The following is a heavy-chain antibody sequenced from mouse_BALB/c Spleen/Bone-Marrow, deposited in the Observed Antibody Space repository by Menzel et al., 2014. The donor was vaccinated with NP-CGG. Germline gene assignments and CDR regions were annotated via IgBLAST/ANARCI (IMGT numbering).Heavy chain of an antibody. Sequence: VQLQQSGAELIKPGASVKISCKTTGYTFSGYWIEWVKQRPGHGLEWIGEILPGSTSTNYNEKFKDKATFAADTSSNTAYMQLSSLTSEDSAVYYCARDGYSSLAMDYWGQGTSVTVSS. V-gene: IGHV1-9*01. CDR3: ARDGYSSLAMDY. CDR2: ILPGSTST. D-gene: IGHD2-3*01. J-gene: IGHJ4*01. CDR1: GYTFSGYW.